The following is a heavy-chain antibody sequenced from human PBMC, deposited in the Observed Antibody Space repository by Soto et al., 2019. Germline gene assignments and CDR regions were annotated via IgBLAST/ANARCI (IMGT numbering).Heavy chain of an antibody. V-gene: IGHV2-5*02. Sequence: QITLKESGPTLVKPTQTLTLTCTFSGFSLTTSGVGVGWIRQPPGKALEWLALIYWDDDKRYSPSLKKRLTIXKXTYXNQVVLTMTNMDPVDTATYYCAHRRPAPGTWYFHHWGQGTLVTVSS. CDR1: GFSLTTSGVG. CDR2: IYWDDDK. J-gene: IGHJ1*01. D-gene: IGHD6-13*01. CDR3: AHRRPAPGTWYFHH.